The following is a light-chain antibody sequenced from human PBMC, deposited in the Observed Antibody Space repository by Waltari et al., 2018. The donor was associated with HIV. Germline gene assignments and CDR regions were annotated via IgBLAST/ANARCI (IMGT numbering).Light chain of an antibody. CDR1: SSNIGSYY. J-gene: IGLJ3*02. V-gene: IGLV1-51*01. Sequence: QSVLTQPPSVSAASGQKITISCSGSSSNIGSYYVSWYQHLPGAAPKLLIHDNNQRPSGIQDRFSGSKSGTSATLDITGLQTGDEADYYCGTWDSSLSVWVFGGGTKLTVL. CDR3: GTWDSSLSVWV. CDR2: DNN.